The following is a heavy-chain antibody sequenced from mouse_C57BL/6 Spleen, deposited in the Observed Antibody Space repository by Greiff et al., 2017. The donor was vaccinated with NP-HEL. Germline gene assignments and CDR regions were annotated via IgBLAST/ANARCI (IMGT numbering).Heavy chain of an antibody. CDR1: GYTFTDYY. D-gene: IGHD1-1*01. J-gene: IGHJ2*01. CDR3: ARGDYYGSSYFYYFDY. CDR2: INPYNGGT. V-gene: IGHV1-19*01. Sequence: EVQLQQSGPVLVKPGASVKMSCKASGYTFTDYYMNWVKQSHGKSLEWIGVINPYNGGTSYNQKFKGKATLTVDKSSSTAYMELNSLTSEDSAVYYCARGDYYGSSYFYYFDYWGQGTTLTVSS.